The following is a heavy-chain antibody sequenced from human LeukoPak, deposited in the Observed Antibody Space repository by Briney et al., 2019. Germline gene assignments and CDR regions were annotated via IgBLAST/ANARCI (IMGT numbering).Heavy chain of an antibody. V-gene: IGHV1-2*02. CDR2: IKPNSGDT. CDR1: GYTFTGYY. CDR3: ARARGYSYGYDY. D-gene: IGHD5-18*01. Sequence: ASVKVSCKASGYTFTGYYMHWVRQAPGQGLEWIGWIKPNSGDTNYAQKYQGRVTMTRDTSISTAYIELSRLRSDDTAVYYCARARGYSYGYDYWGQGTLVTVSS. J-gene: IGHJ4*02.